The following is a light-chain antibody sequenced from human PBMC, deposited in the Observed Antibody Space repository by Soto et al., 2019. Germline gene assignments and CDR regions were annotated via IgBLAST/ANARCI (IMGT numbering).Light chain of an antibody. V-gene: IGKV1-5*01. J-gene: IGKJ2*01. CDR3: QQDHTYPYT. CDR1: QRINNW. CDR2: DAS. Sequence: DIQMTQSPSTLSASVGDRVTITCRASQRINNWLAWYQQKPGKAPKFLMFDASTLETGVPSRVSGSGSGTEFTLTISSLQPDDFATYFCQQDHTYPYTFVQGTKLEIK.